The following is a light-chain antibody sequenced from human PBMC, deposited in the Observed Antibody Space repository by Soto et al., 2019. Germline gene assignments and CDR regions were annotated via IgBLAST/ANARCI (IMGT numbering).Light chain of an antibody. CDR2: GSS. V-gene: IGKV3-20*01. CDR3: QQYGSSPLT. Sequence: EIVLTQSPGTLFLSPGERSTLSCRASQSVSSKLAWYQQKPGQAPRLLIYGSSSRETGIPDRFSGSGSGTEFTLTISRLEPEDFAVYYCQQYGSSPLTFGGGTKVDIK. CDR1: QSVSSK. J-gene: IGKJ4*01.